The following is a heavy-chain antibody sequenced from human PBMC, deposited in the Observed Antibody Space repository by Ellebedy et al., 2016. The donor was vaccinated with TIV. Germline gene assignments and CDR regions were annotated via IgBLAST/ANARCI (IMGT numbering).Heavy chain of an antibody. CDR3: ARDLYGDSDY. J-gene: IGHJ4*02. Sequence: GESLKIPCAASCFTFSSYSMNWVRQAPGKGLEWVSYISSSSSTIYYADSVKGRFTISRDNAKNSLYLQMNSLRDEDTAVYYCARDLYGDSDYWGQGTLVTVSS. CDR1: CFTFSSYS. D-gene: IGHD4-17*01. V-gene: IGHV3-48*02. CDR2: ISSSSSTI.